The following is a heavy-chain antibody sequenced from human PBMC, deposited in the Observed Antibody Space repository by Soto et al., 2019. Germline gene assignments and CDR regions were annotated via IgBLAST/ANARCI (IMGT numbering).Heavy chain of an antibody. J-gene: IGHJ5*02. Sequence: QVQLVQSGAEVKKPGASVKVSCKASGGTFSSYAISWVRQAPGQGREWMGGIIPIFGTANYAQKFQGRVTITAEESTITADMELSSLRSEDTAVYYCAREVAVAATGWFAPWGQGTLVTVSS. CDR2: IIPIFGTA. CDR1: GGTFSSYA. D-gene: IGHD2-15*01. CDR3: AREVAVAATGWFAP. V-gene: IGHV1-69*12.